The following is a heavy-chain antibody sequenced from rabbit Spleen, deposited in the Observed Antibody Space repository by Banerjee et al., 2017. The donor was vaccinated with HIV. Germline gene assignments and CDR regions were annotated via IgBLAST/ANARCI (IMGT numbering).Heavy chain of an antibody. V-gene: IGHV1S45*01. CDR2: IYAGSSGST. D-gene: IGHD1-1*01. CDR1: GFAFNSGYD. Sequence: QEQLVESGGGLVQPEGSLTLTCTASGFAFNSGYDMCWVRQAPGKGLEWIACIYAGSSGSTYSASWAKGRFTLSKTSSTTVTLRMTSLTAADTATYFCARDTSTSFSTYGMDLWGPGTLVTVS. CDR3: ARDTSTSFSTYGMDL. J-gene: IGHJ6*01.